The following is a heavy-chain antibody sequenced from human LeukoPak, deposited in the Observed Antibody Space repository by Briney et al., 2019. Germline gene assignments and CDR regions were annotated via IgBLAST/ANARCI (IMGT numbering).Heavy chain of an antibody. CDR3: ARGRRGRYFDY. CDR1: GGSISSGGYY. V-gene: IGHV4-31*03. J-gene: IGHJ4*02. CDR2: NYYSGST. Sequence: SETLSLTCTVSGGSISSGGYYWSWIRQHPGKGLEWIGYNYYSGSTYYNPSLKSRVTISVDTSKNQFFLKLSPVTAADTAVYYCARGRRGRYFDYWGQGTLVTVSS.